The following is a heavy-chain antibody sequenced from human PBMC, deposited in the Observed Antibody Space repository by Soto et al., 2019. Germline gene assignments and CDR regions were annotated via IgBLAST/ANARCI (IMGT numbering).Heavy chain of an antibody. CDR3: APLMVPAAKTNYYYYYMDV. J-gene: IGHJ6*03. CDR1: CWSIRRDY. Sequence: SGTLFLPCTVSCWSIRRDYWGRVRPPPGEGLEWIGNIYYSGSTYYNPSLKSRVTISVDTSKNQFSLKLSSVTAADTAVYYCAPLMVPAAKTNYYYYYMDVWGKGTTVTVSS. CDR2: IYYSGST. D-gene: IGHD2-2*01. V-gene: IGHV4-59*04.